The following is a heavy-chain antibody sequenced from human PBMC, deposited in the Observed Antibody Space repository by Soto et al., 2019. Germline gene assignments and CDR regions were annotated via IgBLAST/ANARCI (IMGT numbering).Heavy chain of an antibody. Sequence: EVQLLESGGGLVQPGGSLRLSCAASEFTFSSYAVSWVRRAPGKGLEWVSAISATGGSTYYADSVKGRFTISRDNSKSTLYLQMDSLRAEDTALYYCAKSLRIYFDTLGSDHFFDYWGQGTPVTVSS. J-gene: IGHJ4*02. V-gene: IGHV3-23*01. CDR3: AKSLRIYFDTLGSDHFFDY. CDR2: ISATGGST. D-gene: IGHD3-22*01. CDR1: EFTFSSYA.